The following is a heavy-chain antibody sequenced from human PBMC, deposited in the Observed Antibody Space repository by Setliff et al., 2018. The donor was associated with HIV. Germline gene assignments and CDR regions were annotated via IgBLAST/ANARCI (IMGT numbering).Heavy chain of an antibody. D-gene: IGHD3-22*01. V-gene: IGHV3-7*03. CDR3: ARDSRSFTMIVENQRGTDV. Sequence: GESLKISCVASKFTFSFYSMTWVRQSPGKGLEWVANINQDGSEMSYVRSVKGRFTISRDNAKNSLYLQMFDLRAEDTALYYCARDSRSFTMIVENQRGTDVWGKGTTVTVSS. J-gene: IGHJ6*04. CDR2: INQDGSEM. CDR1: KFTFSFYS.